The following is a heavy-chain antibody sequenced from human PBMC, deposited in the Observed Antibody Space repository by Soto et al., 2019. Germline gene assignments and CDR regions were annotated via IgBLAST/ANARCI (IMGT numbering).Heavy chain of an antibody. CDR1: GGTFSSYT. V-gene: IGHV1-69*02. Sequence: QVQLVQSGAEVKKPGASVKVSCKASGGTFSSYTISWVRQAPGQGLEWMGSIIPILGIANYAQKFQGRVTITADKSTSTAYMELSSLRSEDTAVYYCARSHVVVPAASAAYWYFDLWGRGTLVTVSS. J-gene: IGHJ2*01. D-gene: IGHD2-2*01. CDR3: ARSHVVVPAASAAYWYFDL. CDR2: IIPILGIA.